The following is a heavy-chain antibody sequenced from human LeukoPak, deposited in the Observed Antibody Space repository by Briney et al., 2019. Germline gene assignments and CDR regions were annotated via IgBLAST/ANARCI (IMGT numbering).Heavy chain of an antibody. CDR2: IKEDGRHK. J-gene: IGHJ4*02. CDR1: RFIYRIHR. D-gene: IGHD1/OR15-1a*01. CDR3: ASDCGWNTFDF. V-gene: IGHV3-7*01. Sequence: GRTLSLSRAVSRFIYRIHRMRGVTDVPGRGRECVMNIKEDGRHKNYTDSVRGRFNSSRDNDRTSLYLQMDSLRVEDTSIYYCASDCGWNTFDFWGQGTLVIVSS.